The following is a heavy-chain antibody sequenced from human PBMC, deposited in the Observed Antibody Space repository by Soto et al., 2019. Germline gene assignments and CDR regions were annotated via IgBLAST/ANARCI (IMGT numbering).Heavy chain of an antibody. J-gene: IGHJ4*02. D-gene: IGHD6-6*01. Sequence: GGSLRLSCAASGFTFSSYAMSWVRQAPGKGLEWVSAISGSGGSTYYADSVKGRFTISRDNSKNTLYLQMNSLRAEDTAVYYCAKDPKSRQLAGTFDYWGQGTLVTVSS. CDR2: ISGSGGST. V-gene: IGHV3-23*01. CDR3: AKDPKSRQLAGTFDY. CDR1: GFTFSSYA.